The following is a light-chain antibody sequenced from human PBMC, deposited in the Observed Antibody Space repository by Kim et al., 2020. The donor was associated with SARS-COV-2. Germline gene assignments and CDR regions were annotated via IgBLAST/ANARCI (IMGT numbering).Light chain of an antibody. V-gene: IGKV2-30*01. CDR2: WVA. CDR3: MQGTQSPFT. CDR1: RSCVCVEETNY. J-gene: IGKJ3*01. Sequence: PAPTSSSTIRSCVCVEETNYLSGLHQRQGHSPRRIIFWVAIRDSGVPDSFVGSGSGTDFTLKISRLEAEEVGVYYCMQGTQSPFTFGPGTKVDIK.